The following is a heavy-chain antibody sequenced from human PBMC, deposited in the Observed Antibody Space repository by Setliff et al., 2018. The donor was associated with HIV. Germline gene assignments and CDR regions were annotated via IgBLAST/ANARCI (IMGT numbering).Heavy chain of an antibody. D-gene: IGHD2-15*01. CDR2: IYTSGST. CDR3: VVYFIGNGGRGL. V-gene: IGHV4-61*09. Sequence: SSETLSLTCTVSGGSISSGSYYWSWMRQPAGKGLEWIGHIYTSGSTNYNPSLKRRVTISLDTSTSQFSLRLNSVTAADTAHYFCVVYFIGNGGRGLWGQGTQVTVSS. CDR1: GGSISSGSYY. J-gene: IGHJ4*02.